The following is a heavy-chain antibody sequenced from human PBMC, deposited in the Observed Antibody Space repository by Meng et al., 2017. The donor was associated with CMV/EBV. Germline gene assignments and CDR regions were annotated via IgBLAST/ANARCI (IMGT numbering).Heavy chain of an antibody. CDR1: GFTLSSKW. D-gene: IGHD2-21*01. J-gene: IGHJ3*02. CDR3: TRGYSRLGAFDI. V-gene: IGHV3-7*01. Sequence: GGSLSLSCTVSGFTLSSKWMTWVRQAPGKGLEWVANINQDGSEKYSVDSVKGRFTISRDNAKNSLSLQMDSLRVEDTAVYYCTRGYSRLGAFDIWGQGTVVTVSS. CDR2: INQDGSEK.